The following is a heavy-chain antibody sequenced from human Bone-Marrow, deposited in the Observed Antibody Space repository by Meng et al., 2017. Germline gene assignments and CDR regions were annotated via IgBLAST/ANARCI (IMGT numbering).Heavy chain of an antibody. CDR2: INIDGSST. CDR3: AQLGTTDY. J-gene: IGHJ4*02. CDR1: GFKLSSSW. D-gene: IGHD6-13*01. Sequence: VAMVESRGGLVQAGGSLRLPCVDSGFKLSSSWMHWVRQAPGKGLVWVSRINIDGSSTIYADSVEGRFTISRDNAKNTLYLQMNSLRVDDTAVYYCAQLGTTDYWGQGALVTVSS. V-gene: IGHV3-74*01.